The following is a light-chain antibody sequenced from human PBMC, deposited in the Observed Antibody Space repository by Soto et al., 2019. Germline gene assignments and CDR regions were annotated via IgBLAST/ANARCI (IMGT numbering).Light chain of an antibody. V-gene: IGLV1-40*01. CDR2: ANT. CDR3: QSYDSSLSGFWV. J-gene: IGLJ3*02. Sequence: QSVLTQPPSVSGAPGQRVTISCTGSISNIGTGHDVHWYQQIPGTAPKLLIYANTIRPSGVPDRFSGSKSGTSASLAITGLQAEDEADYYCQSYDSSLSGFWVFGGGTKL. CDR1: ISNIGTGHD.